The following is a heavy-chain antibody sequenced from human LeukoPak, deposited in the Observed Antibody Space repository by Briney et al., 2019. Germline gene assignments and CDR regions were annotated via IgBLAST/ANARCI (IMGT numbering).Heavy chain of an antibody. Sequence: PGESLKISCKGSGYSFTSYWIGWVRQMLGKGLEWMGIIYPDDSDTRYSPSFQGQVTMSAGKSISTAYLQWSSLRASDTAMYYCARRVRVVGATDYFDYWGQGTLVTVSS. CDR1: GYSFTSYW. D-gene: IGHD1-26*01. CDR2: IYPDDSDT. CDR3: ARRVRVVGATDYFDY. J-gene: IGHJ4*02. V-gene: IGHV5-51*01.